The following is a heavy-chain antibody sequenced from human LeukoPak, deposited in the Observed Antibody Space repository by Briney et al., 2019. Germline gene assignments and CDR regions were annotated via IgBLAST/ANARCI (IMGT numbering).Heavy chain of an antibody. CDR3: TGRDYVWGSYRYELDY. CDR2: IKSKTDGGTT. Sequence: PGGSLRLSCAASGFTFSNAWMSWVRQAPGKGLEWVGRIKSKTDGGTTDYAAPVKGRFTISRDDSKNTLYLQMNSLKTEDTAVYYCTGRDYVWGSYRYELDYWGQGTLVTLSS. CDR1: GFTFSNAW. V-gene: IGHV3-15*01. J-gene: IGHJ4*02. D-gene: IGHD3-16*02.